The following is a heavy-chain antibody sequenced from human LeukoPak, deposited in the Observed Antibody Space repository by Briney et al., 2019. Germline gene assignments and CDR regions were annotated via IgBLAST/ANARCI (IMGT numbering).Heavy chain of an antibody. J-gene: IGHJ2*01. Sequence: GASVKVSCKASGYTFTTYAITWVRQAPGQGLEWMGWISAYNGNTNYAQKLQGRVTMTTDTSTSTAYMELRSLRSDDTAVYYCARPVGATSSWYFDLWGRGTLVTVSS. CDR2: ISAYNGNT. D-gene: IGHD1-26*01. CDR3: ARPVGATSSWYFDL. CDR1: GYTFTTYA. V-gene: IGHV1-18*01.